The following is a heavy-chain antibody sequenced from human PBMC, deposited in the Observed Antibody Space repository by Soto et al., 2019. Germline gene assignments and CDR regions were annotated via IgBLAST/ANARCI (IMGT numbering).Heavy chain of an antibody. CDR3: AHRLRGNRGWGTFDY. J-gene: IGHJ4*02. Sequence: QITLKESGPTLVKPTQTLTLTCTFSGFSLTTIGVGVGWIRQPPGKALEWLALSYWDDDKHYSTSLKSRLTIXKVTSKTQVVLTMTNMDPVDTATYYCAHRLRGNRGWGTFDYWGQGILVTVSS. V-gene: IGHV2-5*02. CDR1: GFSLTTIGVG. CDR2: SYWDDDK. D-gene: IGHD6-19*01.